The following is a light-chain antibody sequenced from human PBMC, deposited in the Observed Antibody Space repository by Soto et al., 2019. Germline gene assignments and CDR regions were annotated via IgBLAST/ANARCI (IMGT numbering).Light chain of an antibody. J-gene: IGKJ1*01. V-gene: IGKV3-15*01. CDR1: QSVSSG. CDR3: QQYNNWPWT. Sequence: IVLTQSPATLSLSPGERATLFCRASQSVSSGLSWYQQKPGQAPRLLIHGAFTRATGIPARFSGSGSGTEFTLTISSLQSEDFAVYYCQQYNNWPWTFGQGTKVDIK. CDR2: GAF.